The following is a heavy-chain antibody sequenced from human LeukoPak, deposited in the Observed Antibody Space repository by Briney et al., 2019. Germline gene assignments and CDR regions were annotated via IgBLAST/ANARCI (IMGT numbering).Heavy chain of an antibody. CDR1: GLTFSSHW. CDR2: ISGSGGST. Sequence: GGSLRLSCAASGLTFSSHWMHWVRQAPGKGLVWVSAISGSGGSTYYADSVKGRFTISRDNSKNTLYLQMNSLRAEDTAVYYCANQYSSSWSYFDYWGQGTLVTVSS. CDR3: ANQYSSSWSYFDY. V-gene: IGHV3-23*01. D-gene: IGHD6-13*01. J-gene: IGHJ4*02.